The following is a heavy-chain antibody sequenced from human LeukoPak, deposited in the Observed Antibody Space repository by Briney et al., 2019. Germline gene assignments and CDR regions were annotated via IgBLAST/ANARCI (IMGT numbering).Heavy chain of an antibody. D-gene: IGHD3-22*01. V-gene: IGHV3-30*14. CDR1: GFTFSNFA. CDR2: ISYDGSIQ. J-gene: IGHJ4*02. CDR3: VRGIVVVNAYFDY. Sequence: GTSLRPSCAASGFTFSNFAMHWVRQSPGKGLEWVALISYDGSIQYFADSVKGRFTISRDNSMNTLSLHMNSLRAEDAAVYYCVRGIVVVNAYFDYWGQGTLVTVSS.